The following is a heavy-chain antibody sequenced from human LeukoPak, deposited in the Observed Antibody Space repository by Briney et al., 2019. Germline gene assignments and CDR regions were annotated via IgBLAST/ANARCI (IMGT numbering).Heavy chain of an antibody. Sequence: SETLSLTCTVSGGSISSSSYYWGWIRQPPGKGLEWIGSIYYSGSTYYNPSLKSRVTISVDTSKNQFSLKLSSVTAADTAVYYCARGLPEGGPKDIVVVPAALDYWGQGTLVTVSS. D-gene: IGHD2-2*01. CDR1: GGSISSSSYY. CDR3: ARGLPEGGPKDIVVVPAALDY. CDR2: IYYSGST. V-gene: IGHV4-39*07. J-gene: IGHJ4*02.